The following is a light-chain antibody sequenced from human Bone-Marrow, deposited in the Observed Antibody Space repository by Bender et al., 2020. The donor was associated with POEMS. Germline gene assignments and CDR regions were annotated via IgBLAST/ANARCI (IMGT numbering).Light chain of an antibody. CDR3: AAWDAGLSGGV. Sequence: QSVLTQPPSASGTPGQRVPISCSGSNSNIGTNAVNWYQQFPVTTPKLPIYSDNQRPSGVPDLFYAFKSGTSASLANSGLQSEDEADYYCAAWDAGLSGGVFGGGTKLTVL. V-gene: IGLV1-44*01. J-gene: IGLJ3*02. CDR1: NSNIGTNA. CDR2: SDN.